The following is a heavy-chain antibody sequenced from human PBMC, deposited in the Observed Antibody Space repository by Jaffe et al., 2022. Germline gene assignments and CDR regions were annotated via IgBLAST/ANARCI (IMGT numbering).Heavy chain of an antibody. Sequence: QVQLQESGPGLVKPSETLSLTCTVSGGSVSSGSYYWSWIRQPPGKGLEWIGYIYYSGSTNYNPSLKSRVTISVDTSKNQFSLKLSSVTAADTAVYYCARLKRPIAVAAFDAFDIWGQGTMVTVSS. D-gene: IGHD6-19*01. V-gene: IGHV4-61*01. CDR1: GGSVSSGSYY. CDR2: IYYSGST. J-gene: IGHJ3*02. CDR3: ARLKRPIAVAAFDAFDI.